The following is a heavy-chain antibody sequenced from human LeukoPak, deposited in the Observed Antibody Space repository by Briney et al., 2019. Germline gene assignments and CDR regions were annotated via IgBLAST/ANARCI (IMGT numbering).Heavy chain of an antibody. V-gene: IGHV3-23*01. CDR2: TSGSGGST. CDR1: GFTFSNYA. J-gene: IGHJ6*02. Sequence: PGASLRLSCAASGFTFSNYAMNWVRQAPGKGLEWVSATSGSGGSTYYADSVKGRFTISRDNSKNTVYLQMNSLRAEDTAVYCCAKVLDYYYYGMDVWGQGTTVTVSS. CDR3: AKVLDYYYYGMDV.